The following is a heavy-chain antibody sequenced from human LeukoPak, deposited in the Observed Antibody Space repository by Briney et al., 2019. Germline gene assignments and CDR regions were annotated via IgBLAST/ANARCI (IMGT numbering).Heavy chain of an antibody. CDR3: ARSASSSGYYLPFDY. J-gene: IGHJ4*02. CDR2: IIPIFGTA. D-gene: IGHD3-22*01. Sequence: SVKVSCKASGGTFSSYAISWVRQAPGQGLEWMGRIIPIFGTANYAQKVRGRVTMTTDTSTNTAYMELGSLRSDDTAVYYCARSASSSGYYLPFDYWGQGSPVTVSA. CDR1: GGTFSSYA. V-gene: IGHV1-69*05.